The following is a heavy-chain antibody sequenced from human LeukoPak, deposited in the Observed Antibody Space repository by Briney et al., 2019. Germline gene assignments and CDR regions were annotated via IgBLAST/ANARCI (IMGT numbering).Heavy chain of an antibody. CDR2: VSKYTGNA. Sequence: ASVKVSCKASNYTFSDYDVTWVRLAPGQGLEWMGWVSKYTGNADYAPKFQGRVSMTTDTSTRTAYMELRSLRPDDTAVYFCAREDDRSFGAYDCWGQGTLVTVS. CDR1: NYTFSDYD. CDR3: AREDDRSFGAYDC. V-gene: IGHV1-18*01. D-gene: IGHD4-17*01. J-gene: IGHJ4*02.